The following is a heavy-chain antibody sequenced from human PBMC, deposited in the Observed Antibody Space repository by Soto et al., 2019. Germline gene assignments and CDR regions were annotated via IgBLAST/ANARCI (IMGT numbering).Heavy chain of an antibody. D-gene: IGHD6-13*01. V-gene: IGHV4-59*01. J-gene: IGHJ6*02. Sequence: SETLSLTCTVSGGSISSYYWSWIRQPPGKGLEWIGYIYYSGSTNYNPSLKSRVTISVDTSKNQFSLKLSSVTAADTAVYYCAGGVSSSSWYVGRTYYYYGMDVWGQGTTVTVSS. CDR3: AGGVSSSSWYVGRTYYYYGMDV. CDR2: IYYSGST. CDR1: GGSISSYY.